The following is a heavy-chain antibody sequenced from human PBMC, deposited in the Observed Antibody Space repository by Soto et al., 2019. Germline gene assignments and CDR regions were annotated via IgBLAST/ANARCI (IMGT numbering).Heavy chain of an antibody. CDR2: IYYSGST. J-gene: IGHJ4*02. CDR3: ARLPVLLWFGELSGYFDY. CDR1: GGSISSSSYY. D-gene: IGHD3-10*01. Sequence: PSETLSLTCTVSGGSISSSSYYWGWIRQPPGKGLEWIGSIYYSGSTYYNPSLKSRVTISVDTSKNQFSLKLSSVTAADTAAYYCARLPVLLWFGELSGYFDYWGQGTLVTVSS. V-gene: IGHV4-39*01.